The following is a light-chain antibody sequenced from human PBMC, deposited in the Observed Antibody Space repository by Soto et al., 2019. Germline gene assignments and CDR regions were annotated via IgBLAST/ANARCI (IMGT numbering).Light chain of an antibody. J-gene: IGKJ1*01. CDR1: QTIYSW. CDR2: DAS. Sequence: DIQMTQFPSTLPAAVGDRVTITCRASQTIYSWLAWYQQKPGEAPKLLIYDASTLQTGVPSRFKGSGSGTDFTLTISRLQPDDFATYYCQHCTGHLWTFGQGTKVESK. CDR3: QHCTGHLWT. V-gene: IGKV1-5*01.